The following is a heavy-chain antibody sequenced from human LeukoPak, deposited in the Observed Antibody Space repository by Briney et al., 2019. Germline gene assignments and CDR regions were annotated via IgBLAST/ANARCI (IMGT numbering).Heavy chain of an antibody. CDR2: INHSGST. Sequence: PSETLSLTCAVYGGSFSGNYWSWIRQPPGKGLEWIGEINHSGSTNYNPSLKSRVTISVDTSKNQFSLKLSSVTAADTAVYYCARARGVRGTSTGYYYMDVWGKGTTVTVSS. CDR3: ARARGVRGTSTGYYYMDV. V-gene: IGHV4-34*01. CDR1: GGSFSGNY. J-gene: IGHJ6*03. D-gene: IGHD3-10*01.